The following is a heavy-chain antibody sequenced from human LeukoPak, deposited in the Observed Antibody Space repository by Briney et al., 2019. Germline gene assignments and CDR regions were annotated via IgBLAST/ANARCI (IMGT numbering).Heavy chain of an antibody. CDR3: AKGSGGWLQLGLLDYFDY. D-gene: IGHD5-24*01. V-gene: IGHV3-33*06. Sequence: GGSLRLSCAASGFTFSSYGMHWVRQAPGKGLEWVAVIWYDGSNKYYADSVKGRFTISRDNSKNTLYLQMNSLRAEDTAVYYCAKGSGGWLQLGLLDYFDYWGQGTLVTVSS. CDR1: GFTFSSYG. CDR2: IWYDGSNK. J-gene: IGHJ4*02.